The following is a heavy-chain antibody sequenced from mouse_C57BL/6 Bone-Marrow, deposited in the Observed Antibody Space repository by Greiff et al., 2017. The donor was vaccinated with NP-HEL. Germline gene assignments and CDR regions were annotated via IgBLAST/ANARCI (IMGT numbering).Heavy chain of an antibody. J-gene: IGHJ4*01. Sequence: EVKLQQSGAELVKPGASVKLSCTASGFNIKDYYMHWVKQRPEQGLEWIGRIDPEYGETKYAPKFQGKATITADTSSNTAYLQLSSLTSEDTAVYYCARPTANYAMDYWGQGTSVTVSS. CDR2: IDPEYGET. D-gene: IGHD3-3*01. CDR1: GFNIKDYY. V-gene: IGHV14-2*01. CDR3: ARPTANYAMDY.